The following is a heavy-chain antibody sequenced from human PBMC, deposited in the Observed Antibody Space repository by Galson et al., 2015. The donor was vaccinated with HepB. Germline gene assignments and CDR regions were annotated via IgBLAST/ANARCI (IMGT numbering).Heavy chain of an antibody. Sequence: SLRLSCAASGFTFNNYAMSWVRQAPGRGPEWVAIISATGGGTYYAGSVRGRFTISKDNSRATVFLQMNSLRVEETALYYCSKDDSERSYRLADAFDTWGRGTMVTVSS. CDR1: GFTFNNYA. D-gene: IGHD5-24*01. V-gene: IGHV3-23*01. CDR3: SKDDSERSYRLADAFDT. CDR2: ISATGGGT. J-gene: IGHJ3*02.